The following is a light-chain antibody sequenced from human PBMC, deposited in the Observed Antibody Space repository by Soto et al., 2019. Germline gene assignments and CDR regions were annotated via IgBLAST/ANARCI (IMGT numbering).Light chain of an antibody. CDR1: QSISRY. J-gene: IGKJ3*01. V-gene: IGKV1-39*01. Sequence: DIQMTQSPSSLSASVGDRVTVTCRAGQSISRYLNWYQQRPGKAPNLLIYSASSLQTGVPSRFSGSGSGTDFTLTITNLQPEDFAPYYCQKSYNGPFTFGPGTKVDL. CDR3: QKSYNGPFT. CDR2: SAS.